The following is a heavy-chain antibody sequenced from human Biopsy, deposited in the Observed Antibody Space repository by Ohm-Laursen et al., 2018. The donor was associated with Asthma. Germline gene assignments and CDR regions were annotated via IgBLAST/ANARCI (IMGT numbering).Heavy chain of an antibody. Sequence: GASVKVSCKASGYTFIGCHIHWMRQAPGQGLEWMGRSNPNSGGTNYAQKFQGRVTMTRDSSISTAYMEVSRLRSDDPAVYYCARGQKSAGDRWFDPWGQGTLVTVSS. CDR1: GYTFIGCH. CDR3: ARGQKSAGDRWFDP. D-gene: IGHD6-13*01. J-gene: IGHJ5*02. CDR2: SNPNSGGT. V-gene: IGHV1-2*06.